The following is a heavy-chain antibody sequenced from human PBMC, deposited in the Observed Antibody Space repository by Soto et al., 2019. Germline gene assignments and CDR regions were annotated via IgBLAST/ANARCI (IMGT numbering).Heavy chain of an antibody. V-gene: IGHV3-23*01. Sequence: HPGGSLRLSCTASGFTFSRHAMTWVRQAPGKGLEWVSGLSDSGGSIYYADSVKGRFTISRDNSMNTLYLQMNSLRAEDTAVYYCARESNSWFDPWGQGTLITVSS. CDR1: GFTFSRHA. J-gene: IGHJ5*02. CDR2: LSDSGGSI. CDR3: ARESNSWFDP.